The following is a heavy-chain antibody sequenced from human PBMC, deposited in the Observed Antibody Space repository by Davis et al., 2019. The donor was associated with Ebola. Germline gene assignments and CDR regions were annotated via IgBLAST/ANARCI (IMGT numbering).Heavy chain of an antibody. J-gene: IGHJ4*02. Sequence: SVKVSCKASGGTFSSYAISWVRQAPGQGLEWMGGIIPIFGTANYAQKLQGRVTMTTDTSTSTAYMELRSLRSDDTAVYYCARLYSSLFDYWGQGTLVTVSS. D-gene: IGHD6-13*01. V-gene: IGHV1-69*05. CDR3: ARLYSSLFDY. CDR2: IIPIFGTA. CDR1: GGTFSSYA.